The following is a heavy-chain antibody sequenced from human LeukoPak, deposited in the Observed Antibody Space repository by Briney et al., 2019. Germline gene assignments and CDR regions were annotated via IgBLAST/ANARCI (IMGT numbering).Heavy chain of an antibody. CDR2: IYYSGST. CDR1: GGSISSYY. CDR3: ARHEPAYMVRGVMTLFDY. J-gene: IGHJ4*02. D-gene: IGHD3-10*01. V-gene: IGHV4-59*08. Sequence: PSETLSLTCTVSGGSISSYYWSWIRQPPGKGLEWIGYIYYSGSTNYNPSLKSRVTISVDTSKNQFSLKLSSVTAADTAVYYCARHEPAYMVRGVMTLFDYWGQGTLVTVSS.